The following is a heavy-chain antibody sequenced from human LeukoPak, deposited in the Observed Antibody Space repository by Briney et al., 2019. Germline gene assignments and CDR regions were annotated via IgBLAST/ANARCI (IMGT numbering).Heavy chain of an antibody. CDR2: TYHSGST. CDR1: GFSITSGYY. CDR3: ASDGAFAAAGLDY. Sequence: SETLSLTCTVSGFSITSGYYWGWIRQPPGKGLDWIGSTYHSGSTYYNPSLKSRVTISVDTSKNQFSLKLTSVTAADTAVYYCASDGAFAAAGLDYWGQGTLVTVSS. D-gene: IGHD6-13*01. J-gene: IGHJ4*02. V-gene: IGHV4-38-2*02.